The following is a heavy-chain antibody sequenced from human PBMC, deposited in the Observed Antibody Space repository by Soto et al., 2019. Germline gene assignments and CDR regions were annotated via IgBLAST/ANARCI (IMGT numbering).Heavy chain of an antibody. CDR2: ISGSGSVT. CDR1: GFIFRSYG. J-gene: IGHJ4*02. Sequence: GGSLRLSCAASGFIFRSYGLSWVRQAPGKGLEWVSDISGSGSVTNYADSVKGRFTVSRDNSNNTLSLQMDSLRAEDTAVYYCAKGGVAAARGYFEHWGQGTRVTAPQ. D-gene: IGHD6-13*01. V-gene: IGHV3-23*01. CDR3: AKGGVAAARGYFEH.